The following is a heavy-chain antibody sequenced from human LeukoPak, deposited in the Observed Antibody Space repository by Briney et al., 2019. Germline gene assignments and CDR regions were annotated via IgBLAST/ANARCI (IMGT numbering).Heavy chain of an antibody. CDR1: GGSVSSGSYY. CDR2: IYYSGST. V-gene: IGHV4-61*01. Sequence: SETLSLTCTVSGGSVSSGSYYWSWIRQPPGKGLEWIGYIYYSGSTNYNSSLKSRVTISVDTSKNQFSLKLSSVTAADTAVYYCARADTSLGFDYWGQGTLVTVSS. CDR3: ARADTSLGFDY. D-gene: IGHD2-2*02. J-gene: IGHJ4*02.